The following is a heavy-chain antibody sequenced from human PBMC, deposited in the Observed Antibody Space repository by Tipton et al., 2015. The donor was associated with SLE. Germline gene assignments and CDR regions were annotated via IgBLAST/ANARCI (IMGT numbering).Heavy chain of an antibody. CDR1: GGSFSGYY. D-gene: IGHD6-13*01. V-gene: IGHV4-34*01. CDR2: INHSGST. J-gene: IGHJ3*02. Sequence: TLSLTCAVYGGSFSGYYWSWIRQPPGKGLAWIGEINHSGSTNYNPSLKSRVTISVDTSKNQFSLKLSSVTAADTAVYYCAIIGWQLELDAFDIWGQGTMVTVSS. CDR3: AIIGWQLELDAFDI.